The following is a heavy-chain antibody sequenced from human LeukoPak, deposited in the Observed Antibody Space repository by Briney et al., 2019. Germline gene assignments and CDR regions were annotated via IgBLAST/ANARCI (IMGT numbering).Heavy chain of an antibody. CDR3: ARGEWESEGFDY. CDR2: ISSSSSYT. J-gene: IGHJ4*02. Sequence: PGGSLRLSCAASGFTFSYYYMSWLRPAPGKGLEWVSYISSSSSYTNYADSVKGRFTISRDNAKNSLYLQMNRLRAEDTAVYYCARGEWESEGFDYWGQGTLVTVSS. V-gene: IGHV3-11*05. D-gene: IGHD1-26*01. CDR1: GFTFSYYY.